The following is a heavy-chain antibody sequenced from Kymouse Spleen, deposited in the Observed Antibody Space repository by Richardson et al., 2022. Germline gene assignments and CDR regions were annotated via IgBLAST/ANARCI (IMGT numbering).Heavy chain of an antibody. D-gene: IGHD2-2*02. CDR2: IYYSGST. J-gene: IGHJ4*02. CDR1: GGSISSSSYY. Sequence: QLQLQESGPGLVKPSETLSLTCTVSGGSISSSSYYWGWIRQPPGKGLEWIGSIYYSGSTYYNPSLKSRVTISVDTSKNQFSLKLSSVTAADTAVYYCARWEYQLPSFDYWGQGTLVTVSS. CDR3: ARWEYQLPSFDY. V-gene: IGHV4-39*01.